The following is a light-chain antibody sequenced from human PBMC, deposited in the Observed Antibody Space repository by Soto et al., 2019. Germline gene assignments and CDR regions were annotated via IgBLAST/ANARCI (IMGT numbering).Light chain of an antibody. CDR2: RNN. Sequence: QSVLTQPPSASGTPGQRVTVSCSGSSSNIGSNYVYWYQQLPATAPKLLIYRNNQRPSGVPDRISGSKSGTSASLAISGLRSEDEADYHCATWDDSLSGVVFGGGTKLTVL. CDR3: ATWDDSLSGVV. V-gene: IGLV1-47*01. CDR1: SSNIGSNY. J-gene: IGLJ2*01.